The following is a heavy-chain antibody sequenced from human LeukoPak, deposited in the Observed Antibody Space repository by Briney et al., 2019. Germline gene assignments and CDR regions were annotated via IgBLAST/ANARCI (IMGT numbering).Heavy chain of an antibody. V-gene: IGHV1-18*01. Sequence: ASVKVSCKASGYTFTSYGISWVRQAPGQGLEWMGWISAYNGNTNYAQKFQGRVTMTTDTSTSTAYMELRSLRSDDTALYYRARSMYYFGSGTQNFFDPWGQGTLVTVSS. CDR2: ISAYNGNT. D-gene: IGHD3-10*01. J-gene: IGHJ5*02. CDR1: GYTFTSYG. CDR3: ARSMYYFGSGTQNFFDP.